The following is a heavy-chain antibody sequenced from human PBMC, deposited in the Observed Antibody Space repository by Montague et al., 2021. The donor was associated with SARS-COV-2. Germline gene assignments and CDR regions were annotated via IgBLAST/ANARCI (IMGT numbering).Heavy chain of an antibody. CDR1: GFTFSTYW. Sequence: SLRLSCAASGFTFSTYWMTWVRQAPGKGLEWVANIKQGGSETYYVDSIKGRFTVSRDNGKNSLFLQMNSLRVEDTAVYYCARGPLWETGSYYKEHYFDHWGQGTLVTVAS. V-gene: IGHV3-7*01. CDR3: ARGPLWETGSYYKEHYFDH. J-gene: IGHJ4*02. D-gene: IGHD1-26*01. CDR2: IKQGGSET.